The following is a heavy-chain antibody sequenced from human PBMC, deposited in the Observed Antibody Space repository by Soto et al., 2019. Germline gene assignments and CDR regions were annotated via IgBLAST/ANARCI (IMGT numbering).Heavy chain of an antibody. CDR2: ITNNGRST. Sequence: EVQLVESGGGLVQPGGSLRLSCAASGFTFSSYAMHWVRQAPGKGLEYVSAITNNGRSTYYADSVKGRFTISRDNFKNTLYLQMGSLRPEDMAVYYCASAHNDGYYDYWGQGTLVTVSS. CDR1: GFTFSSYA. D-gene: IGHD1-1*01. J-gene: IGHJ4*02. CDR3: ASAHNDGYYDY. V-gene: IGHV3-64*07.